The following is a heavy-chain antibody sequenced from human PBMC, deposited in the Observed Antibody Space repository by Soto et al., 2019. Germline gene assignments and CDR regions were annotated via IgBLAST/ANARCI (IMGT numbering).Heavy chain of an antibody. D-gene: IGHD3-22*01. CDR3: ARDRGHFNHYYHSNPYLTPGWFDP. Sequence: QVQLQESGPGLVKPSQTLSLTCTVSGGSISSGDYYWSWIRQPPGKGLEWIGYIYYSGSTYYNPSLKSRVTISVDTSKNQFSLKLSSVTAADTAVYYCARDRGHFNHYYHSNPYLTPGWFDPWGQGTLVTVSS. CDR2: IYYSGST. CDR1: GGSISSGDYY. V-gene: IGHV4-30-4*01. J-gene: IGHJ5*02.